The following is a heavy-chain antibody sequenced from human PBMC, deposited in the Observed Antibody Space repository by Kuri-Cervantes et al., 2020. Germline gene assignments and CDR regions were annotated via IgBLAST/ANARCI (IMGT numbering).Heavy chain of an antibody. J-gene: IGHJ3*02. CDR3: ARDTNVVPATSDAFDI. CDR1: GFTFSSYS. V-gene: IGHV3-21*01. CDR2: ISSSSSYI. D-gene: IGHD2-2*01. Sequence: ETLSLTCAASGFTFSSYSMNWVRQAPGKGLEWVSSISSSSSYIYYADSVKGRFTISRDNAKNSLYLQMNSLRAEDTAVYYCARDTNVVPATSDAFDIWGQGTMVTVSS.